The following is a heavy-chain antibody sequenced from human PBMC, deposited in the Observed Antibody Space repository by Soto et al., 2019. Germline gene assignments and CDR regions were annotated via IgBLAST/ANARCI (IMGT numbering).Heavy chain of an antibody. V-gene: IGHV2-26*01. J-gene: IGHJ6*02. CDR2: IFSNDEK. CDR1: GFSLSNARMG. Sequence: SGPTLVKPRETLALTCTVSGFSLSNARMGVSWIRQPPGKALEWLAHIFSNDEKSYSTSLKSRLTISKYTSKSQVVLTMSNMDPVDTATCFCARASRFGDRRLGWVYFGTHVRGQATTVTVSS. D-gene: IGHD3-10*01. CDR3: ARASRFGDRRLGWVYFGTHV.